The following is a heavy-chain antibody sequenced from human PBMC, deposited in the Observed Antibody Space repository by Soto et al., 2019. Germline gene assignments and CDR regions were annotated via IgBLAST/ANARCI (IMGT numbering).Heavy chain of an antibody. D-gene: IGHD4-17*01. CDR3: SRGSPSVTTPTYCYYYYMDV. Sequence: SETLSLTCTVSGGSISSGGYYWSWIRQHPGKGLEWIGYIYYSGSTYYKQSLKSRVTISVDTSKNQFSLKLSSVTAADTAVYFCSRGSPSVTTPTYCYYYYMDVRGKGTTVTVSS. J-gene: IGHJ6*03. V-gene: IGHV4-31*03. CDR1: GGSISSGGYY. CDR2: IYYSGST.